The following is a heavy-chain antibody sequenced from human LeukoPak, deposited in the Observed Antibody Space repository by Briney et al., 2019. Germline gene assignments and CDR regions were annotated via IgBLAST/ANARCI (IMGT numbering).Heavy chain of an antibody. D-gene: IGHD2-2*01. CDR3: ARGNHCGSTSCALDY. Sequence: GGSLRLSCAASGFTFSSYAMHWVRQAPGKGLEWVAVISYDGSNKYYADSVKGRFTISRDNSKNTLYLQMNSLRAEDTAVYYCARGNHCGSTSCALDYWGQGTLVTVSS. CDR1: GFTFSSYA. J-gene: IGHJ4*02. V-gene: IGHV3-30-3*01. CDR2: ISYDGSNK.